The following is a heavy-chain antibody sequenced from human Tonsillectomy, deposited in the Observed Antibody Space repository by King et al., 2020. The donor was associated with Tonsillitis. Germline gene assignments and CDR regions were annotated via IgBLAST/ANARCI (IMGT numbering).Heavy chain of an antibody. V-gene: IGHV3-30-3*01. D-gene: IGHD1-26*01. Sequence: QLVQSGGGVVQPGRSLRLSCAASGFTFSSYAMHWVRQAPGKGLEWGAVISYDGSNKYFADSVKGRFTISRDNSKNTLYLQMNSLRAEDTAVYYCARDGLWEQTNYSSYGMDVWGQGTTVTVSS. CDR1: GFTFSSYA. CDR3: ARDGLWEQTNYSSYGMDV. CDR2: ISYDGSNK. J-gene: IGHJ6*02.